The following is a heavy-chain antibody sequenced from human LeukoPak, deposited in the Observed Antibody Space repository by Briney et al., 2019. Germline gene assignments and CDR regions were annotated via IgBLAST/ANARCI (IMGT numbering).Heavy chain of an antibody. Sequence: PGGSLRLSCAVSGFTFSSYPMSWVRQAPGKGLEWVSAISGSGGDTYYADSVKGRFAISRDNSKNTLFLQMNSLRADDTAVYYCAKVSGAAYYYYADMDVWGQGTTVTVSS. J-gene: IGHJ6*02. CDR3: AKVSGAAYYYYADMDV. V-gene: IGHV3-23*01. CDR2: ISGSGGDT. D-gene: IGHD3-10*01. CDR1: GFTFSSYP.